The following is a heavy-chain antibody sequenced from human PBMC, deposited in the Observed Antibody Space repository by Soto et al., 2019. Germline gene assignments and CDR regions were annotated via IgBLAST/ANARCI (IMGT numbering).Heavy chain of an antibody. CDR1: GGSISSGGYS. CDR3: ARESGSWSPEWHVNV. D-gene: IGHD1-26*01. Sequence: QLQLQESGSGLVTPSQTLSLTCAVSGGSISSGGYSWSWLRQPPRKGLEWIGYIFHSGNTYYNPSLQSRVTKSADGSKNLSSLELSPVATAVTAVYYCARESGSWSPEWHVNVWGSGNMVTASS. CDR2: IFHSGNT. J-gene: IGHJ2*01. V-gene: IGHV4-30-2*01.